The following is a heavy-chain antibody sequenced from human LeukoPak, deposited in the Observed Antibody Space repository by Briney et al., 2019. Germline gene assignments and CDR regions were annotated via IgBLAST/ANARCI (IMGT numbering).Heavy chain of an antibody. CDR2: INPSGGST. CDR3: ATARGSYAPGY. D-gene: IGHD1-26*01. CDR1: GYTFTSYY. V-gene: IGHV1-46*01. Sequence: ASVKVSCKASGYTFTSYYMHWVRQAPGQGLEWMGIINPSGGSTSYAQKFQGRVTMTRDTSTSTVYMELSSLRSEDTAVYYCATARGSYAPGYWGQGTLVTVSS. J-gene: IGHJ4*02.